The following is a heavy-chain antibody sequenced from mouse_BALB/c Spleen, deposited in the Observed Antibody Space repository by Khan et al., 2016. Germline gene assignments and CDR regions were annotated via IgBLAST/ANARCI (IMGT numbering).Heavy chain of an antibody. CDR2: IWPGGST. D-gene: IGHD2-4*01. CDR1: GLSLTNSG. J-gene: IGHJ3*01. V-gene: IGHV2-9*02. CDR3: ARDDQDYDAWFAS. Sequence: VELVESGPGLVAPSQSLSITCTVSGLSLTNSGVHWIRQPPGKGLEWLGVIWPGGSTDYNSALMSRLSITKDNSQNQVFLKMISLQTDDTAMYYCARDDQDYDAWFASWGQGTLVIVSA.